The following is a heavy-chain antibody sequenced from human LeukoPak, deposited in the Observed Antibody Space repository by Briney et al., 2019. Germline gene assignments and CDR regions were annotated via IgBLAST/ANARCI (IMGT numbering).Heavy chain of an antibody. Sequence: SETLSLTCIVSGGSISSSNYYWGWVRQPPGKGLEWIVSMYFSGNTYYNPSLKSRVTISVDTSKNQFSLKLTSVTAADTAVYYCATLITAAASDYYMDVWGKGTTVTVSS. CDR3: ATLITAAASDYYMDV. D-gene: IGHD6-13*01. CDR2: MYFSGNT. V-gene: IGHV4-39*01. J-gene: IGHJ6*03. CDR1: GGSISSSNYY.